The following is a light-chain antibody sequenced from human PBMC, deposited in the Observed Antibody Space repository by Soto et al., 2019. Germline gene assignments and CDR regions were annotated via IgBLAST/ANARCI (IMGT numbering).Light chain of an antibody. J-gene: IGKJ1*01. V-gene: IGKV3-20*01. CDR3: QQCFDSRT. CDR2: GAS. Sequence: EIVLTQSPGTLSLSLGESATLSCRASQSLLNKYLVWYQQRPGQAPRLLMYGASTRATGVPDRFSGSGSGTDFTLTISRLEPEDFAMYYCQQCFDSRTFGQGTKVEIK. CDR1: QSLLNKY.